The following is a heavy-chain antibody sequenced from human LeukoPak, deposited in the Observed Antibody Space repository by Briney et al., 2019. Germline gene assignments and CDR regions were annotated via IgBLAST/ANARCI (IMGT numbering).Heavy chain of an antibody. CDR2: IYYSGST. D-gene: IGHD5-18*01. J-gene: IGHJ3*02. CDR3: ARYSYGPFAFDI. V-gene: IGHV4-39*07. CDR1: GGSISSSSYY. Sequence: SETLSLTCTVSGGSISSSSYYWGWIRQPPGKGLEWIGSIYYSGSTYYNPSLKSRVTISVDRSKNQFSLKLSSVTAADTAVYYCARYSYGPFAFDIWGQGTMVTVSS.